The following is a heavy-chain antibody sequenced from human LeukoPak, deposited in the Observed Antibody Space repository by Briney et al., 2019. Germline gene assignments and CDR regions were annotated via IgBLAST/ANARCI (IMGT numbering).Heavy chain of an antibody. CDR1: GYSISSGYY. D-gene: IGHD3-22*01. J-gene: IGHJ4*02. V-gene: IGHV4-38-2*01. CDR2: IYHSGST. Sequence: SETLSLTCAVSGYSISSGYYWGWIRQPPGKGLEWIGSIYHSGSTYYNPSLKSRVTISVDTSKNQFSLKLSSVTAADTAVYYCASLYYYDSSGYYAWHYWGQGTLVTVSS. CDR3: ASLYYYDSSGYYAWHY.